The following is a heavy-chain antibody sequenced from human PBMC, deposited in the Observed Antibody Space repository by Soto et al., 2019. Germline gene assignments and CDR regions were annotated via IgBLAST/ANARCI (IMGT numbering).Heavy chain of an antibody. CDR3: ARDTETLGPRANDALDI. CDR1: GYTFSAYT. Sequence: GASVKVSCKAPGYTFSAYTMNWVRQAPGQSLEWMGWINAGSGNTKYSQNFQGRVSVTRDTSASTVYMELTGLTSEDTAVYYCARDTETLGPRANDALDIWGQGTMVTVSS. J-gene: IGHJ3*02. V-gene: IGHV1-3*01. D-gene: IGHD3-3*02. CDR2: INAGSGNT.